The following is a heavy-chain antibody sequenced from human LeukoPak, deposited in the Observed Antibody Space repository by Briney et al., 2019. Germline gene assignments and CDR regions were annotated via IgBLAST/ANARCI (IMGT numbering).Heavy chain of an antibody. Sequence: PGGSLRLSCAASGFTFSAYEMNWVRQAPGKGLEWVSEIGSIGSTVYYADSVKGRFTISRDNAKNSLYMQMESLRDEDTAIYYCARDTLEYSNSPDALDIWGQGTMVTVSS. J-gene: IGHJ3*02. V-gene: IGHV3-48*03. CDR1: GFTFSAYE. CDR3: ARDTLEYSNSPDALDI. CDR2: IGSIGSTV. D-gene: IGHD4-23*01.